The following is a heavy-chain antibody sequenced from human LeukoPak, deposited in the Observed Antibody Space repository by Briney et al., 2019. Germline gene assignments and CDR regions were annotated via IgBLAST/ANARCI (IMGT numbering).Heavy chain of an antibody. CDR1: GFTFSNYN. V-gene: IGHV3-21*01. Sequence: GGSLRLSCAASGFTFSNYNMIWVRRTPWKGLEWVSSISSSSSYMYYADSVKGRFTISRDNAKNSVYLQMNSLRAEDTALYYCARGGDCSSTSCYLLNYWGQGTRVTVSS. CDR2: ISSSSSYM. D-gene: IGHD2-2*01. J-gene: IGHJ4*02. CDR3: ARGGDCSSTSCYLLNY.